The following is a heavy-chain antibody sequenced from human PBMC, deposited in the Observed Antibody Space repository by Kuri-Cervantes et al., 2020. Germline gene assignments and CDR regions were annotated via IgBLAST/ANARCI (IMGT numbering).Heavy chain of an antibody. CDR3: ARDTGYCSSTSCYGDWYFDL. D-gene: IGHD2-2*01. J-gene: IGHJ2*01. Sequence: GGSLRLSCAASGFTVSSNYMSWVRQAPGKGLEWVSVIYSGGRTYYADSVKGRFTISRDNSKNTLYLQMNSLRAEDTAVYYCARDTGYCSSTSCYGDWYFDLWGRGTLVTVSS. V-gene: IGHV3-53*01. CDR1: GFTVSSNY. CDR2: IYSGGRT.